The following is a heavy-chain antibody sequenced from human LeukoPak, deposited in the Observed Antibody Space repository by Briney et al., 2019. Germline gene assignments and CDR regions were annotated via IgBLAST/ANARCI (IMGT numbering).Heavy chain of an antibody. CDR2: ISSSGSTI. CDR1: GFTFSSYE. Sequence: GGSLRLSCAASGFTFSSYEMNWVRQAPGEGLEWVSYISSSGSTIYYADSVKGRFTISRDNSKNTVYLQMNSLRAEDTAVYYCAKSSPPPINYWGQGTLVTVSS. D-gene: IGHD1-14*01. J-gene: IGHJ4*02. CDR3: AKSSPPPINY. V-gene: IGHV3-48*03.